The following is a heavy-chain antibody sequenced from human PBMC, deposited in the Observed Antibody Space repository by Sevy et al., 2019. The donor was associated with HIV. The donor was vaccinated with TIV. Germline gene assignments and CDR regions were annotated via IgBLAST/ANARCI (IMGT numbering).Heavy chain of an antibody. CDR1: NYSISSGYY. V-gene: IGHV4-38-2*02. CDR2: IYHGGRT. CDR3: ARSSAGDRLDYYGKDV. Sequence: SETLSLTCTVSNYSISSGYYWGWIRQPPGKGLEWIGNIYHGGRTYQNPSLKSRVTISLDTSKNQFSLSLRSVTAADTAVYYCARSSAGDRLDYYGKDVWGQGTTVTVSS. J-gene: IGHJ6*02. D-gene: IGHD2-15*01.